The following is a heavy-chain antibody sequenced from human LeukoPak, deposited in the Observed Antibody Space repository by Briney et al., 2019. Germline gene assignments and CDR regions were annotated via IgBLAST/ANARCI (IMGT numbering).Heavy chain of an antibody. V-gene: IGHV3-23*01. CDR2: ISVSGGNT. CDR3: AKADTYSTGWRDLDY. CDR1: GFTLSNYA. D-gene: IGHD6-19*01. Sequence: PGGSLRLSCVGSGFTLSNYAMSWVRQAPGRGLEWVPGISVSGGNTYYAASVKGRFTISRDISRNTVYLQLDSLGAEDTAVYFCAKADTYSTGWRDLDYWGQGTLVTVSS. J-gene: IGHJ4*02.